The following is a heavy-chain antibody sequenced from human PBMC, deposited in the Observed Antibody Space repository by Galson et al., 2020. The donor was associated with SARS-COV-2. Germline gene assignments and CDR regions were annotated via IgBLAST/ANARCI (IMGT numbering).Heavy chain of an antibody. D-gene: IGHD3-10*01. Sequence: SLKISCAASGFTFDDYAMHWVRQAPGKGLEWVSGISWNSGSIGYADSVKGRFTISRDNAKNSLYLQMNSLRAEDTALYYCASGYYGSGSYSDHYGMDVWGQGTTVTVSS. CDR1: GFTFDDYA. J-gene: IGHJ6*02. V-gene: IGHV3-9*01. CDR2: ISWNSGSI. CDR3: ASGYYGSGSYSDHYGMDV.